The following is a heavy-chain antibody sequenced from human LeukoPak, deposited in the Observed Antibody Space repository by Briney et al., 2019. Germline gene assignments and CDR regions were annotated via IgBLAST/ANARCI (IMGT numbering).Heavy chain of an antibody. V-gene: IGHV3-7*01. Sequence: QPGGSLRLSCAASGFTFSSYWMSWVRQAPGKGLEWVANIKQDGSEKYYVDSVKGRFTISRDNAKNSLYLQMNSLRAEDTAVYYCARNVLLWFGESYYFDYWGQGTLATVSS. CDR3: ARNVLLWFGESYYFDY. CDR1: GFTFSSYW. CDR2: IKQDGSEK. D-gene: IGHD3-10*01. J-gene: IGHJ4*02.